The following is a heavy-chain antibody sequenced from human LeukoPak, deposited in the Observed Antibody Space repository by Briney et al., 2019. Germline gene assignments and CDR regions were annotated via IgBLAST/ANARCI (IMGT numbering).Heavy chain of an antibody. Sequence: PGGSLRLSCAASGFTFSSYGMHWVRQAPGKGLEWVAFIGYDGSNKYTADSARGRFTLSRDNSKDTLYLQMNSLRAEDTAVYYCAKRGGTTVTTSNFPMDVWGKGTTVTVSS. D-gene: IGHD4-17*01. J-gene: IGHJ6*03. CDR2: IGYDGSNK. V-gene: IGHV3-30*02. CDR3: AKRGGTTVTTSNFPMDV. CDR1: GFTFSSYG.